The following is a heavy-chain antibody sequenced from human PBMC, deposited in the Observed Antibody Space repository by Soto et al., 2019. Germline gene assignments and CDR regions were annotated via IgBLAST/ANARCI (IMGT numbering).Heavy chain of an antibody. CDR2: IKQDGSGK. D-gene: IGHD2-15*01. CDR1: GFTFSSYW. J-gene: IGHJ4*02. CDR3: ARVYCSGGCCYFDY. Sequence: GGSLKLSCAASGFTFSSYWMSWVRQAPGQGLEWVAHIKQDGSGKCYVDSVKGRFNIYRDNAKNSLYLQVNSLRAEDTAVYYCARVYCSGGCCYFDYWGQGTLVTVSS. V-gene: IGHV3-7*01.